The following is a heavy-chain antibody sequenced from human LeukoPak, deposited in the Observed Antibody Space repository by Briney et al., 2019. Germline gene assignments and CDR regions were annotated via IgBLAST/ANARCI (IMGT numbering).Heavy chain of an antibody. Sequence: GGSLRLSCAASGFTFSSYSMNWVRQAPGKGLEWVSSISSSSSYIYYTDSVKGRFTISRDNAKNSVYLQMNSLRAEDTALYYCARVRGGTYNHFFDYWGQGTLVTVSS. V-gene: IGHV3-21*04. CDR3: ARVRGGTYNHFFDY. J-gene: IGHJ4*02. CDR2: ISSSSSYI. D-gene: IGHD5-24*01. CDR1: GFTFSSYS.